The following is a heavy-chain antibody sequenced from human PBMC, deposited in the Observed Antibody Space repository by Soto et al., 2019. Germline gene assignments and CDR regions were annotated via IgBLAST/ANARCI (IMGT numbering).Heavy chain of an antibody. CDR3: ARELAKGGGSAGFDY. D-gene: IGHD1-26*01. V-gene: IGHV1-2*02. Sequence: QVQLVQSGAEVKKPGASVNVSCKASGYTFTVYYMHWVRQAPGQGLEWMGWINPKSGGTMYPQKFQGRVTMTWDTSISTAYMALTRLRSDDTAVYYWARELAKGGGSAGFDYWGQGTLVTVSS. CDR2: INPKSGGT. J-gene: IGHJ4*02. CDR1: GYTFTVYY.